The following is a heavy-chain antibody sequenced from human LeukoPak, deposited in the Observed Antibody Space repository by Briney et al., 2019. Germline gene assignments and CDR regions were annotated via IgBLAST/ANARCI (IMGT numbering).Heavy chain of an antibody. V-gene: IGHV3-9*01. Sequence: GGSLRLSCSASGFTFDDYAMPWGRQAPGKGLEWVSGISWNSGSIGYADSVKGRFTISRDNAKNSLYLQMNSLRAEDTALYYCAKGRCSSTSCYRDYFDYWGQGTLVTVSS. CDR2: ISWNSGSI. D-gene: IGHD2-2*01. CDR1: GFTFDDYA. CDR3: AKGRCSSTSCYRDYFDY. J-gene: IGHJ4*02.